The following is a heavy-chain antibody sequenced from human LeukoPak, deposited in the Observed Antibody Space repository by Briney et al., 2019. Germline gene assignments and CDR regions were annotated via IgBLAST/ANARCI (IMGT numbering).Heavy chain of an antibody. CDR1: GFTFSSYG. CDR3: AKTSSSWYLVYYYYYMDV. V-gene: IGHV3-30*02. Sequence: PGGSLRLSCAASGFTFSSYGMHWVRQAPGKGLEWVAFIRYDGSNKYYADSVKGRFTISRDNSKNTLYLQMNSLRAEDTAVYYCAKTSSSWYLVYYYYYMDVWGKGTTVTISS. D-gene: IGHD6-13*01. J-gene: IGHJ6*03. CDR2: IRYDGSNK.